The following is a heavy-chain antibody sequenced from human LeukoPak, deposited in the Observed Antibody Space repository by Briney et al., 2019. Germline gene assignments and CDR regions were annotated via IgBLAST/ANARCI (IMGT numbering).Heavy chain of an antibody. CDR2: IYPGDSDT. CDR1: GYSFTNYR. J-gene: IGHJ4*02. Sequence: GESLKISCQGSGYSFTNYRIGWVRQMPGKGLEWMGIIYPGDSDTSYSPSFQGQVTISADRAISTAYLQWSSLKASDTAMYYCARLLSGYLSRYFDHWGQGTLVTVSS. CDR3: ARLLSGYLSRYFDH. V-gene: IGHV5-51*01. D-gene: IGHD5-12*01.